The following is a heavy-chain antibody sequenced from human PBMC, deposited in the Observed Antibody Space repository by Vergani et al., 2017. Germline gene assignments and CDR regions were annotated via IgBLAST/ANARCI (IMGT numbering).Heavy chain of an antibody. CDR2: INPNSGGT. CDR3: ARALKVVPAARASSDY. Sequence: QVHLVQSGAEVKKPGASVKVSCKASGYTFTGYYMHWVRQAPGQGLEWMGWINPNSGGTNYAQKFQGRVTMTRDTSISTAYMELSRLRSDDTAVYYCARALKVVPAARASSDYWGQGTLVTVSS. CDR1: GYTFTGYY. V-gene: IGHV1-2*02. J-gene: IGHJ4*02. D-gene: IGHD2-2*01.